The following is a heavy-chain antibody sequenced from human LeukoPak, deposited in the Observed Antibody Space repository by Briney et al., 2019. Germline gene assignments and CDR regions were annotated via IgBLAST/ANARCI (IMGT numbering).Heavy chain of an antibody. V-gene: IGHV3-48*01. CDR1: GFTFSSYS. CDR2: ISSSSSTI. J-gene: IGHJ3*02. CDR3: ATDRATQHAFDI. D-gene: IGHD2-15*01. Sequence: PGGSLRLSCAASGFTFSSYSMNWVRQAPGKGLEWVSYISSSSSTIYYADSVKGRFTISRDNAKNSLYLQMNSLRAEDTAVYYCATDRATQHAFDIWGQGTMVTVSS.